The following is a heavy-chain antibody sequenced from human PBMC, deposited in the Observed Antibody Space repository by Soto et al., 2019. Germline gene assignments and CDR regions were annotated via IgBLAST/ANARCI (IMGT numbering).Heavy chain of an antibody. J-gene: IGHJ4*02. CDR1: VGSFSGYY. V-gene: IGHV4-34*01. CDR2: INHSGSN. Sequence: QVQLQQWGAGLLKHSETLSLTCSVYVGSFSGYYWSWIRQPPGTGLEWIGEINHSGSNNYNPSLKSRVTISVDTSKNQFSLKLSSGTAADTAVYYCARGPSARSSVYGVDYFDYWGQGTLVTVSS. CDR3: ARGPSARSSVYGVDYFDY. D-gene: IGHD6-13*01.